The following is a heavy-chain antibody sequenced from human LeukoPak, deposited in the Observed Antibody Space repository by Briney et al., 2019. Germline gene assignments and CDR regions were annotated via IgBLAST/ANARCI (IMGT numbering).Heavy chain of an antibody. Sequence: GASVKVSCKAFGYTFTSNYMHWVRQAPGQGPEWMGVISPSGGSTTYAQKFQGRVTMTRDTSTSTVYMELSSLRSEDTAVYYCARDNSGGSTWWFDPWGQGTLVTVSS. CDR3: ARDNSGGSTWWFDP. V-gene: IGHV1-46*01. J-gene: IGHJ5*02. D-gene: IGHD2-15*01. CDR2: ISPSGGST. CDR1: GYTFTSNY.